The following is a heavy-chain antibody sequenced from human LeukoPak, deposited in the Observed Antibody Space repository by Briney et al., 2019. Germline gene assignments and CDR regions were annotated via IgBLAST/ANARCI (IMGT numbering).Heavy chain of an antibody. V-gene: IGHV1-46*01. CDR3: ARDPPLIDSSGYYAFDI. CDR1: GYTFTSYY. J-gene: IGHJ3*02. CDR2: INPSGGST. Sequence: ASVKVSCKASGYTFTSYYMHWVRQAPGQGLEWMGIINPSGGSTSYAQKFQGRVTMTRDTSTSTVYMELSSLRSEDTAVYYCARDPPLIDSSGYYAFDIWGQGTMVTVSS. D-gene: IGHD3-22*01.